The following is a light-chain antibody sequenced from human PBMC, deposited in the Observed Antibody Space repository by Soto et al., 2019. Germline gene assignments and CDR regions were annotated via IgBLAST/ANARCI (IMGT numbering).Light chain of an antibody. V-gene: IGLV2-14*03. CDR3: ASYTSDKTLV. CDR1: SSDIGTYNY. J-gene: IGLJ2*01. Sequence: QSALTQPASVSGSPGQSITISCTGTSSDIGTYNYVSWYQQHPGEVPRLMIYDVSNRPSGVSNRFSGSKSGNTASLTISGLQAEDEADYYCASYTSDKTLVFGGGTQLTVL. CDR2: DVS.